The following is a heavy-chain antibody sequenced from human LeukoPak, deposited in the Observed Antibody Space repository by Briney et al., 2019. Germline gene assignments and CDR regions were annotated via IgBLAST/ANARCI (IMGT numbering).Heavy chain of an antibody. CDR1: GFTFSSYG. CDR2: ISYDGSNK. V-gene: IGHV3-30*03. D-gene: IGHD1-26*01. Sequence: GRSLRLSCAASGFTFSSYGMHWVRQAPGKGLEWVAVISYDGSNKYYADSVKGRFTISRDNAKNSLYLQMNSLRAEDTAVYYRARDHLWWELLLDYWGQGTLVTVSS. J-gene: IGHJ4*02. CDR3: ARDHLWWELLLDY.